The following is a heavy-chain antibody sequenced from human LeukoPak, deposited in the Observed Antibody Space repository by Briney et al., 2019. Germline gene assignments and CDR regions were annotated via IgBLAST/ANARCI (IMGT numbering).Heavy chain of an antibody. CDR1: GGSISSYY. D-gene: IGHD3-3*01. V-gene: IGHV4-59*01. J-gene: IGHJ6*02. CDR3: ARASYYDFWSGYYYYGMDV. CDR2: INYSGST. Sequence: SETLSLTCTVSGGSISSYYWSWIRQPPGKGLEWIGYINYSGSTNYNPSLKSRVTISVDTSKNQFSLKLSSVTAADTAVYYCARASYYDFWSGYYYYGMDVWGQGTTVTVSS.